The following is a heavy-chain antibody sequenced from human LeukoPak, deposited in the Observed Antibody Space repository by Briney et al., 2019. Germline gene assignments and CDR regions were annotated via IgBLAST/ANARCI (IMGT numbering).Heavy chain of an antibody. CDR2: ISAYNGNT. V-gene: IGHV1-18*01. CDR1: GYTFTRYG. Sequence: ASVKVSCKTSGYTFTRYGISWVRQAPGQRLEGMGWISAYNGNTKYAQKLQGRVTMTTDTSTSTAYMELRSLRSADTAVYYCARELSSGWYSFDYWGQGTLVTVSS. D-gene: IGHD6-19*01. J-gene: IGHJ4*02. CDR3: ARELSSGWYSFDY.